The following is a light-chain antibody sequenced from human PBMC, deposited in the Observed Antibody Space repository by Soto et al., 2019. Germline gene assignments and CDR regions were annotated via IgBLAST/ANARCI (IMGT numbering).Light chain of an antibody. CDR3: QSYDNSRSGVV. CDR2: VNS. Sequence: QSVLTQPPSVSGAPGQRVTISCTGSSSNIGAGYDVHWYQQLPGTAPKLLIYVNSNRPSGVPDRFSGSKSGTSASLAITGLQAEDEADYYCQSYDNSRSGVVFGGGTKLTVL. CDR1: SSNIGAGYD. V-gene: IGLV1-40*01. J-gene: IGLJ2*01.